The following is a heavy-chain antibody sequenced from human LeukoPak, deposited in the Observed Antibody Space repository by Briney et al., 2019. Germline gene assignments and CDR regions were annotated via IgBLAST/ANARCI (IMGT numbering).Heavy chain of an antibody. Sequence: GGSLRLSCAASGFTFSHAWMSWIRQAPGKGLEWVSYISSSGSTIYYADSVRGRFTISRDNAKNSLYLQMNSLRAEDTAVYYCAELGITMIGGVWGKGTTVTISS. D-gene: IGHD3-10*02. CDR2: ISSSGSTI. V-gene: IGHV3-11*04. J-gene: IGHJ6*04. CDR3: AELGITMIGGV. CDR1: GFTFSHAW.